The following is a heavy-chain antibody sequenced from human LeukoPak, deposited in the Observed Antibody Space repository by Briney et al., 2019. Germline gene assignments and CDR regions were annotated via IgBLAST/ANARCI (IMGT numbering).Heavy chain of an antibody. CDR3: ASATKGYSSSWYYFDY. CDR1: GGSISSSSYY. CDR2: IYYSGST. Sequence: SETLSLTCTVSGGSISSSSYYWGWIRQPPGKGLEWIGSIYYSGSTYYNPSLKSRVTISVDKSKNQFSLKLSSVTAADTAVYYCASATKGYSSSWYYFDYWGQGTLVTASS. V-gene: IGHV4-39*07. J-gene: IGHJ4*02. D-gene: IGHD6-13*01.